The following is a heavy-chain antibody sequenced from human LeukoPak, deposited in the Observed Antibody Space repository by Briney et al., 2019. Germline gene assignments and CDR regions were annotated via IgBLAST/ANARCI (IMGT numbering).Heavy chain of an antibody. CDR2: ISYDGSNK. Sequence: GGSLRLSCAASGFTFSSYGMHWVRQAPGKGLEWVAVISYDGSNKYYADSVKGRFTISRDNSKNTLYLQMNSLRAEDTAVYYCARGLSYYDRSGRNFDYWGQGTLVTVSS. CDR3: ARGLSYYDRSGRNFDY. J-gene: IGHJ4*02. V-gene: IGHV3-30*03. CDR1: GFTFSSYG. D-gene: IGHD3-22*01.